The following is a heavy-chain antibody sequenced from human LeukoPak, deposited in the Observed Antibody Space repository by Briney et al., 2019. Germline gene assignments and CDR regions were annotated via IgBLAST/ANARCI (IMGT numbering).Heavy chain of an antibody. J-gene: IGHJ3*02. CDR2: INPSGGST. D-gene: IGHD1-7*01. CDR3: ARADKLELIAFDI. CDR1: GYTFTSYY. V-gene: IGHV1-46*01. Sequence: ASVKASCKASGYTFTSYYMHWVRQAPGQGLEWMGIINPSGGSTSYAQKFQGRVTMTGDMSTSTVYMELSSLRSEDTAVYYCARADKLELIAFDIWGQGTMVTVSS.